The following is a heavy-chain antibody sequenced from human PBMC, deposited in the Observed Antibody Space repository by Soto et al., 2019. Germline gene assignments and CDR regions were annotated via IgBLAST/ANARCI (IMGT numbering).Heavy chain of an antibody. V-gene: IGHV4-34*01. CDR2: INHSGST. CDR1: SFSGYY. J-gene: IGHJ5*02. Sequence: SFSGYYWSWIRQPPGKGLEWIGEINHSGSTNYNPSLKSRVTISVDTSKNQFSLKLSSVTAADTAVYYPVRGAHSGWFDPWGQGTLVTVSS. D-gene: IGHD2-15*01. CDR3: VRGAHSGWFDP.